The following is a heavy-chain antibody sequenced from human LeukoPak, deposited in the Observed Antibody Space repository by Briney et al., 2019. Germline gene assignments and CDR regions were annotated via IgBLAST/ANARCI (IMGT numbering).Heavy chain of an antibody. D-gene: IGHD3-10*01. CDR3: AKGLGSAITMVRGVITKYYYYMDV. CDR2: ISWNSGSI. Sequence: GGSLRLSCAASGFTFDDYAMHWVRQAPGKGLEWVSGISWNSGSIGYADSVKGRFTISRDNAKNSLYLQMNSLRAEDTALYYCAKGLGSAITMVRGVITKYYYYMDVWGKGTTVTISS. CDR1: GFTFDDYA. J-gene: IGHJ6*03. V-gene: IGHV3-9*01.